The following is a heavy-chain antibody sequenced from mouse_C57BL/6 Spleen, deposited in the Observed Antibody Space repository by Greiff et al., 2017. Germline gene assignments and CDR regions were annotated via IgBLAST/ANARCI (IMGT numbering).Heavy chain of an antibody. CDR2: IYPGDGDT. V-gene: IGHV1-80*01. CDR1: GYAFSSYW. D-gene: IGHD2-3*01. J-gene: IGHJ4*01. Sequence: LVESGAELVKPGASVKISCKASGYAFSSYWMNWVKQRPGKGLEWIGQIYPGDGDTNYNGKFKGKATLTADKSSSTAYMQLSSLTSEDSAVYFCARWLLNFYAMDYWGQGTSVTVSS. CDR3: ARWLLNFYAMDY.